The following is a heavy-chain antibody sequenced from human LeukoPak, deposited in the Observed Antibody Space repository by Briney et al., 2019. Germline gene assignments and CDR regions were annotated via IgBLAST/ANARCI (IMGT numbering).Heavy chain of an antibody. J-gene: IGHJ6*03. Sequence: GASQKVSSKASVYTFTSYDINCVRQAIGQGLERMGEMKPNSGNTGYAQKFQGRVSMTRNTSISTAYMELSSLRSEDTAVYYCARGDQLLHVLYYYYYMDVWGKGTTVTVSS. CDR2: MKPNSGNT. D-gene: IGHD2-2*01. CDR1: VYTFTSYD. CDR3: ARGDQLLHVLYYYYYMDV. V-gene: IGHV1-8*01.